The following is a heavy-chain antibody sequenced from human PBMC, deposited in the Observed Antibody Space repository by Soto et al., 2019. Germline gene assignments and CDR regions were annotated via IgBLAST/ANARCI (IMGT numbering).Heavy chain of an antibody. Sequence: SETLSLTCGVSGGSISSSSWWSWVRQPPGKGLEWIGEIYHSGNTNYNPSLRSRVTISVDKSKNQFSLKVSSVTAADTAVYYCARYYYTRGAFDYWGQGTLVTVSS. CDR1: GGSISSSSW. V-gene: IGHV4-4*02. CDR3: ARYYYTRGAFDY. CDR2: IYHSGNT. D-gene: IGHD3-22*01. J-gene: IGHJ4*02.